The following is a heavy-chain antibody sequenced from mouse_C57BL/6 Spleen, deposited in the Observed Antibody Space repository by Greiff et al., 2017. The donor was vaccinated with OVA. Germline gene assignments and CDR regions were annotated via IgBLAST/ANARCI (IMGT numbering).Heavy chain of an antibody. J-gene: IGHJ3*01. V-gene: IGHV1-22*01. CDR1: GYTFTDYN. CDR3: ASSYYYGSSPGFAY. Sequence: EVQLQQSGPELVKPGASVKMSCKASGYTFTDYNMHWVKQSHGKSLEWIGYINPNNGGTSYNQKFKGKATLTVNKSSSTAYMELRSLTSEDSAVYYCASSYYYGSSPGFAYWGQGTLVTVSA. CDR2: INPNNGGT. D-gene: IGHD1-1*01.